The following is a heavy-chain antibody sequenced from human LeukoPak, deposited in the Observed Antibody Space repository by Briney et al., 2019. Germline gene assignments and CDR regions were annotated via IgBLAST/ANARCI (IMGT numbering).Heavy chain of an antibody. CDR2: ISYDGSNK. V-gene: IGHV3-30-3*01. J-gene: IGHJ1*01. D-gene: IGHD3-22*01. Sequence: GESLRLSCAASGFTFSSYAMHWVRQAPGKGLEWVAVISYDGSNKYYADSVKGRFTISRDNSKNTLYLQMNSLRAEDTAVYYCARVQYDSSGYALGHFQHWGQGTLVTVSS. CDR1: GFTFSSYA. CDR3: ARVQYDSSGYALGHFQH.